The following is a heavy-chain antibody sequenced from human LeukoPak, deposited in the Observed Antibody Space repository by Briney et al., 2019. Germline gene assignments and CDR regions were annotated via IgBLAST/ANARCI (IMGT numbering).Heavy chain of an antibody. CDR1: GFTFSSYA. CDR2: ISGSGGST. Sequence: GGSLRLSCAASGFTFSSYAMSWVRQAPGKGLEWVSAISGSGGSTYYADSVKGRFTISRDNSKNTLYLQMNSLRAEDTAVYYCAKDQVICGGDCYPTNFDYWGQGTLVTVSS. CDR3: AKDQVICGGDCYPTNFDY. V-gene: IGHV3-23*01. D-gene: IGHD2-21*02. J-gene: IGHJ4*02.